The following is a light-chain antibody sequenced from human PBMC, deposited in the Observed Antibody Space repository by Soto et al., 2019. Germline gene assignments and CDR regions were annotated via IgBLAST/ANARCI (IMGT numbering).Light chain of an antibody. CDR3: ISYTDRESYL. V-gene: IGLV2-14*03. J-gene: IGLJ1*01. CDR2: AVS. Sequence: QCALTEPASVSGYPGQSITISCSGTISDIGSYDHVAWYQQFPGKSPKLIIYAVSDRPSGVSDRFSGSKSGISASLTISGLQTEDEADYYCISYTDRESYLFGTGTKVTVL. CDR1: ISDIGSYDH.